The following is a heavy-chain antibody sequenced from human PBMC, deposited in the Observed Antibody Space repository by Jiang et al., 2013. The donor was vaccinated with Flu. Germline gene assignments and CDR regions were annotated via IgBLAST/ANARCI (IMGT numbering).Heavy chain of an antibody. CDR3: TRLGRGAFPSEGLDY. Sequence: SGGGLVQPGGSLKLSCAASGFTFSGSAMHWVRQASGKGLEWVGRIRSKANSYATAYAASVKGRFTIPRDDSKNTAYLQMNSLKTEDTAVYYCTRLGRGAFPSEGLDYWGQGTLVTVSS. J-gene: IGHJ4*02. D-gene: IGHD2-21*01. CDR1: GFTFSGSA. V-gene: IGHV3-73*02. CDR2: IRSKANSYAT.